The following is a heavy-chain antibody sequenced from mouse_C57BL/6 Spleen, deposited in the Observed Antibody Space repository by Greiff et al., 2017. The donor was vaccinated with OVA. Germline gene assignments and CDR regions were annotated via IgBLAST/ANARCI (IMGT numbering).Heavy chain of an antibody. Sequence: QVHVKQSGAELVRPGASVTLSCKASGYTFTDYEMHWVKQTPVHGLEWIGAIDPETGGTAYNQKFKGKAILTADKSSSTAYMELRSLTSEDSAVYYCTRDDYDETWFAYWGQGTLVTVSA. J-gene: IGHJ3*01. D-gene: IGHD2-4*01. CDR3: TRDDYDETWFAY. V-gene: IGHV1-15*01. CDR2: IDPETGGT. CDR1: GYTFTDYE.